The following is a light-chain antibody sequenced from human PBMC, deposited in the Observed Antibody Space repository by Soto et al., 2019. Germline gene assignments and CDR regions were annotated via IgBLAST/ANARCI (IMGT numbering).Light chain of an antibody. CDR2: SNN. CDR3: VAWDDSLNGYVV. Sequence: QSVLTPPPSASGTPGQRVTISCSESGSNIGSNTVNWYQQLPGTAPKLVIYSNNQRPSGVPDRFSGSKSGTSASLAISGLQSEDEADYYCVAWDDSLNGYVVFGGGTKVTVL. CDR1: GSNIGSNT. V-gene: IGLV1-44*01. J-gene: IGLJ2*01.